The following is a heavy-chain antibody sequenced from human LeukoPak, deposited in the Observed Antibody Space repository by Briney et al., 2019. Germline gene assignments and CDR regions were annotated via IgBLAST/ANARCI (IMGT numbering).Heavy chain of an antibody. CDR1: RGTFSSYA. Sequence: ASVRVSCKASRGTFSSYAISWVRQPPGQGLEWMGGVIPIFGTANYAQKFQGRVTITADESTSTAYMELSRLRSEDTAAYYCASPGTMVRGVITYWGQGTLVTVSS. J-gene: IGHJ4*02. V-gene: IGHV1-69*13. CDR2: VIPIFGTA. D-gene: IGHD3-10*01. CDR3: ASPGTMVRGVITY.